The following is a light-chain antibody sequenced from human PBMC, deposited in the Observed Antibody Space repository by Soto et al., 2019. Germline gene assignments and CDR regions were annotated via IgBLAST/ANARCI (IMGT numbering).Light chain of an antibody. J-gene: IGLJ3*02. CDR1: SSDIGNYDL. Sequence: QSALTQPASVSGSPGQSITISCTGTSSDIGNYDLVSWYQQHPGKAPHLIIYEVTKRPSGLSDRFSGSKSGNTASLTISGLQAEDEADYYCCSYTRITNPGWVFGGGTKVTVL. CDR3: CSYTRITNPGWV. V-gene: IGLV2-23*02. CDR2: EVT.